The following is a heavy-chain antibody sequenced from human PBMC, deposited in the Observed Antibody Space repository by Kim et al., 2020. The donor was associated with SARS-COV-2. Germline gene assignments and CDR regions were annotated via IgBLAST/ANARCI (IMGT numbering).Heavy chain of an antibody. D-gene: IGHD2-15*01. CDR3: TRDTPLPGQTYDY. Sequence: YADSVKGRFTISRDNAKNTLYLQMNGLRAEDTAVCYCTRDTPLPGQTYDYWGRGTLVTVSS. J-gene: IGHJ4*02. V-gene: IGHV3-74*01.